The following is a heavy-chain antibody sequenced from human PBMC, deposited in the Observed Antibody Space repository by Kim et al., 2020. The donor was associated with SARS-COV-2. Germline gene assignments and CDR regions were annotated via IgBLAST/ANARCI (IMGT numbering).Heavy chain of an antibody. CDR3: VAFNFWSGPFDH. CDR2: IYNSGST. Sequence: SEILSLTCTVSGGYVNSGGYYWNWIRQHPGKGLEWLGYIYNSGSTYYNPSLASRIEISLDTSENQFSLKLSSVTAAVTAIYYCVAFNFWSGPFDHWGQGILITVSS. D-gene: IGHD1-1*01. CDR1: GGYVNSGGYY. J-gene: IGHJ5*02. V-gene: IGHV4-31*03.